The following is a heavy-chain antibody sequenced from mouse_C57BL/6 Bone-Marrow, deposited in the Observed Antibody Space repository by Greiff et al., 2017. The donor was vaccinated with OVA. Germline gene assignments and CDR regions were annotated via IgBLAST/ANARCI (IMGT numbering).Heavy chain of an antibody. CDR3: ARRGVDY. V-gene: IGHV1-59*01. J-gene: IGHJ2*01. CDR2: IDPSDSYT. CDR1: GYTFTSYW. Sequence: VQLQQPGAELVRPGTSVKLSCKASGYTFTSYWMHWVKQRPGQGLEWIGVIDPSDSYTNYNQKFKGKATLTVDTSSSTAYMQLSSLTSEDSAVYYCARRGVDYWGQGTTLIVSS.